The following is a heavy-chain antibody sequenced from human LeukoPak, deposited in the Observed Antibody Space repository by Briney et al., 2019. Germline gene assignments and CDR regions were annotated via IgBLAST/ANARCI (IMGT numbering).Heavy chain of an antibody. D-gene: IGHD2-2*02. Sequence: PGGSLRLSCAASGFTFSSYAMSWVRQAPGKGLEWVANIREDGSEKYYVDSVKGRFTISRDNAENSLFLQMNSLRAEDTAVYYCARDXYPNXYYGMDVWGQGTTVTVSS. CDR1: GFTFSSYA. CDR2: IREDGSEK. V-gene: IGHV3-7*03. J-gene: IGHJ6*02. CDR3: ARDXYPNXYYGMDV.